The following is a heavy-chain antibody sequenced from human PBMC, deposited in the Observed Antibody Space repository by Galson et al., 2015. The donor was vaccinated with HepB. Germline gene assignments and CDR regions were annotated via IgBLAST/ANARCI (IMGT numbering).Heavy chain of an antibody. CDR3: TTDNYDSSGWGEAQIRFGMDV. CDR1: GFTFSNAW. J-gene: IGHJ6*02. D-gene: IGHD3-22*01. Sequence: SLRLSCAASGFTFSNAWMSWVRQAPGKGLEWVGRIKSKTDGGTTDYAAPVKGRFTISRDDSKNTLYLQMNSLKTEDTAVYYCTTDNYDSSGWGEAQIRFGMDVWGQGTTVTVSS. V-gene: IGHV3-15*01. CDR2: IKSKTDGGTT.